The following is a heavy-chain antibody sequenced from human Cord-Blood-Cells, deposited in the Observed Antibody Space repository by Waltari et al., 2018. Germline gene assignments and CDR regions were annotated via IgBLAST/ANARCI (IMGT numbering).Heavy chain of an antibody. Sequence: QVQLQESGPGLVKPSETLSLTCTVSGGSISSYYWSWIRQPPGKGLEWIGYIYYSGSTNYTPTLKSRVTISVDTAKNQFSLKLSSVTAADTAVYYCARVNYDILTGVWFDPWGQGTLVTVSS. D-gene: IGHD3-9*01. CDR1: GGSISSYY. CDR3: ARVNYDILTGVWFDP. V-gene: IGHV4-59*01. J-gene: IGHJ5*02. CDR2: IYYSGST.